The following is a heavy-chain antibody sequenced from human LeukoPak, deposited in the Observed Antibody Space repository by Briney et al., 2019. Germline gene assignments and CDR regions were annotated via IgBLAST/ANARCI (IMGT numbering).Heavy chain of an antibody. CDR1: GFTFSSYW. CDR2: IKQDGSEK. D-gene: IGHD1-1*01. CDR3: ARWVPRTRPHAFDI. J-gene: IGHJ3*02. Sequence: PGGSLRLSCAASGFTFSSYWMSWVRQAPGKGLEWVANIKQDGSEKYYVDSVKGRFTISRDNAKNSLYLQMNSLRAEDTAVYYCARWVPRTRPHAFDIWGQGTMVTVSS. V-gene: IGHV3-7*01.